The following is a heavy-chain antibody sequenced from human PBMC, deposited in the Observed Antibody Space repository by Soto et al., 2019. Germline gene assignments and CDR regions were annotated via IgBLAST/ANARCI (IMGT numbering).Heavy chain of an antibody. J-gene: IGHJ4*02. CDR3: ARVHWVSAYGAGAYFDY. Sequence: EVQLVDSGGGLVQPGGSLRLSCAASGITVSTNYMSWVRQAAGMGLEWVSVIYSGVTTHYADSVKGRFTISRDNSKNTLYLHMSSLRAQDTAVYYCARVHWVSAYGAGAYFDYWGQGTLVTVSS. D-gene: IGHD3-16*01. V-gene: IGHV3-66*01. CDR1: GITVSTNY. CDR2: IYSGVTT.